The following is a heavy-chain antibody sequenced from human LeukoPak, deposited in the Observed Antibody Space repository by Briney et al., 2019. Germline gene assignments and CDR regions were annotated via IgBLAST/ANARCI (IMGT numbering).Heavy chain of an antibody. J-gene: IGHJ3*02. Sequence: SETLSLTCAVYGGSFSGYYWSWIRQPPGKGLEWIGGINHSGSTNYNPSLKSRVTISVDTSKNQFSLKLSSVTAADTAVYYCARRSGWLLPQGAFDIWGQGTMVTVSS. CDR1: GGSFSGYY. V-gene: IGHV4-34*01. CDR3: ARRSGWLLPQGAFDI. D-gene: IGHD3-22*01. CDR2: INHSGST.